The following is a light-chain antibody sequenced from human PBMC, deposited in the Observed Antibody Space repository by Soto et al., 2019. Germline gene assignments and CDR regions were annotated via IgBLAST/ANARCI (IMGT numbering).Light chain of an antibody. Sequence: QSVLTQPPLASGTPGQKVFISCSGSSSNIGGTNYAYWYQQLPGAAPKLLMHSNNLRPSGVPERISGSKFGTAASLAISGLRSEDEAVYYCASWDDRLGAVIFGGGTKVTVL. CDR1: SSNIGGTNY. V-gene: IGLV1-47*02. CDR3: ASWDDRLGAVI. J-gene: IGLJ2*01. CDR2: SNN.